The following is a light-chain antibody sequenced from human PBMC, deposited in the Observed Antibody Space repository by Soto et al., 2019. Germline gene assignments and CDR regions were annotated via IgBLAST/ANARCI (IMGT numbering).Light chain of an antibody. J-gene: IGKJ1*01. Sequence: ETLMTQSAATLSVSPGERVTLSCRASQSVNSNLAWYQQKPGQAPRLLIYGASTRVTGIPARFSGSGPGTDFTLAISSLQSEDFAVYYCQQYNNWPRTFGQGTKVEVK. CDR2: GAS. CDR3: QQYNNWPRT. CDR1: QSVNSN. V-gene: IGKV3-15*01.